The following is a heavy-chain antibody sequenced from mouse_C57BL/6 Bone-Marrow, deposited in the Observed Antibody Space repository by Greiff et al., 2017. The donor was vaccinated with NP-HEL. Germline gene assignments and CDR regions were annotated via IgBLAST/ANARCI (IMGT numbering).Heavy chain of an antibody. D-gene: IGHD1-1*01. CDR2: ISSGSSTI. V-gene: IGHV5-17*01. Sequence: EVQRVESGGGLVKPGGSLKLSCAASGFTFSDYGMHWVRQAPEKGLEWVAYISSGSSTIYYADTVKGRFTISRDNAKNTLFLQMTSVRSEDTAMYYCARLITTVLEDWYFDVWGTGTTVTVSS. CDR1: GFTFSDYG. CDR3: ARLITTVLEDWYFDV. J-gene: IGHJ1*03.